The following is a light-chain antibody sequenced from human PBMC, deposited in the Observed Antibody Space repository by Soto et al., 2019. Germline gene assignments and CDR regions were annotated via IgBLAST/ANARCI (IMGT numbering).Light chain of an antibody. CDR2: DAS. CDR1: QSVGND. J-gene: IGKJ4*01. CDR3: HQRSNWPPLT. V-gene: IGKV3-11*01. Sequence: EIVLTQSPATLSLSRGERATLSCRASQSVGNDLAWSQQNPGQAPRLRIYDASSSATGIPARFSGSGSGTAFALTISSLEPEDFAVYYCHQRSNWPPLTFGGGTKVEIK.